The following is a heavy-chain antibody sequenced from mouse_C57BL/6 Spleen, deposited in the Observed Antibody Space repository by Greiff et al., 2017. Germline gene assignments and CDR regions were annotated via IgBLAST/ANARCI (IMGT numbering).Heavy chain of an antibody. CDR3: ARSHTAQATRYFDY. Sequence: QVQLQQSGAELVRPGTSVKMSCKASGYTFTNYWIGWAKQRPGHGLEWIGEIYPGGGYTNYNEKFKGKATLTADKSSSTTYMQFSSLTSEDSAIYYCARSHTAQATRYFDYWGQGTTLTVSS. CDR2: IYPGGGYT. CDR1: GYTFTNYW. D-gene: IGHD3-2*02. V-gene: IGHV1-63*01. J-gene: IGHJ2*01.